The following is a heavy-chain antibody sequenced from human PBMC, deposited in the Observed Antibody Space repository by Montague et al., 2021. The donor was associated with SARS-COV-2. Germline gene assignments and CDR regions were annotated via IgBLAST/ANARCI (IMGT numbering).Heavy chain of an antibody. Sequence: SLSLSCAASGFTFSSYWMHWVRQAPGKGLVWVSRINSDGSSTSYXDSVKGRFTISRDNAKNTLYLQMNSLRAEDTAVYYCARDTVRDYGDSGDYWGQGTLVTVSS. CDR2: INSDGSST. CDR3: ARDTVRDYGDSGDY. J-gene: IGHJ4*02. V-gene: IGHV3-74*01. D-gene: IGHD4-17*01. CDR1: GFTFSSYW.